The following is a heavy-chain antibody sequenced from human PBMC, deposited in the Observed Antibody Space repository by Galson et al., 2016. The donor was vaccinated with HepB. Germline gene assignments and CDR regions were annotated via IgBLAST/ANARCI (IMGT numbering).Heavy chain of an antibody. D-gene: IGHD6-19*01. V-gene: IGHV3-23*01. Sequence: SLRLSCAASGFTFGDYAMTWVRQSPGKGLEWVSAITGSGGVTYYADSVRGRFTISRDNPKNMVYLRMNSLRADDTATYYCAKDVFTSGWPNVFDSWGQGTLVAVSS. J-gene: IGHJ4*02. CDR1: GFTFGDYA. CDR2: ITGSGGVT. CDR3: AKDVFTSGWPNVFDS.